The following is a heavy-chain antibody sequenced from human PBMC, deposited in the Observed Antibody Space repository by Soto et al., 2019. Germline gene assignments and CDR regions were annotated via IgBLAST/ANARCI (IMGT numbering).Heavy chain of an antibody. Sequence: GGSLRLSCAASGFTFSSYGMHWVRQAPGKGLEWVAVIWYDGSNKYYADSVKGRFTISRDNSKNTLYLQMNSLRAEDTAVYYCARDRWSSGSYWGYFDYWGQGTLVTVSS. D-gene: IGHD1-26*01. V-gene: IGHV3-33*01. J-gene: IGHJ4*02. CDR3: ARDRWSSGSYWGYFDY. CDR1: GFTFSSYG. CDR2: IWYDGSNK.